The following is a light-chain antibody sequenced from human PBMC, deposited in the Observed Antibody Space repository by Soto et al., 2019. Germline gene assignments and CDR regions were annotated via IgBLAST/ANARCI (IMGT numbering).Light chain of an antibody. CDR1: QSVSSN. CDR2: GAF. J-gene: IGKJ1*01. CDR3: QQYNDWPRT. Sequence: EIVMTQSPVTLSVSPGERVTLSCRASQSVSSNLAWYQQKPGQAPSLLIYGAFTRATGIPARFSGTGSGTEFTLTISSLLSEDFAVYYCQQYNDWPRTFGQGTKVDIK. V-gene: IGKV3-15*01.